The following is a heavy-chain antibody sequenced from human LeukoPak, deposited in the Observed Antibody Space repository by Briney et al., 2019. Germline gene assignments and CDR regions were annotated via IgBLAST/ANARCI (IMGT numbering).Heavy chain of an antibody. CDR2: ISAYKGNT. D-gene: IGHD3-10*01. CDR1: GYTFTSYG. Sequence: ASVKVSCKASGYTFTSYGISWVRQAPGQGLEWMGCISAYKGNTNYAQKLQGRVTMTTDTSTSTANMELGSLRSDDTAVYYCARDRKYYYGSGSHYYFDYWGKGTLVTVSS. CDR3: ARDRKYYYGSGSHYYFDY. V-gene: IGHV1-18*01. J-gene: IGHJ4*02.